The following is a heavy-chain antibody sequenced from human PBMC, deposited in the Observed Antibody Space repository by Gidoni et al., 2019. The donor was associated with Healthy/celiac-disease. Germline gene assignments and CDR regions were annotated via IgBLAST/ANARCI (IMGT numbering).Heavy chain of an antibody. CDR1: GGSFSGYY. D-gene: IGHD3-3*01. V-gene: IGHV4-34*01. CDR2: INHSGSH. CDR3: ARAPIGITGHYDFWSGYRCYFDY. Sequence: QVQLQQWGAGLLKPSETLSLTCAVYGGSFSGYYWIWIRQPPGKGLEWIGEINHSGSHNYHPSLKCRVTISVDTSKNQFSLKLSSVTAADTAVYYCARAPIGITGHYDFWSGYRCYFDYWGQGTLVTVSS. J-gene: IGHJ4*02.